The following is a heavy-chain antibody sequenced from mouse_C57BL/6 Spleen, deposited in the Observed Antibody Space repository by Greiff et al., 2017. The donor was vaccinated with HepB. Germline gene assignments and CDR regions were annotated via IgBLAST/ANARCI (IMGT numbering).Heavy chain of an antibody. J-gene: IGHJ1*03. CDR1: GYSFTDYN. CDR2: INPNYGTT. CDR3: AGIYCYCSSPYFDV. V-gene: IGHV1-39*01. Sequence: EVQLQQSGPELVKPGASVKISCKASGYSFTDYNMNWVKQSNGKSLEWIGVINPNYGTTSYNQKFKGKATLTVDQSSSTAYMQHNSLTSEDSAVYYCAGIYCYCSSPYFDVWGTGTTVTVSS. D-gene: IGHD1-1*01.